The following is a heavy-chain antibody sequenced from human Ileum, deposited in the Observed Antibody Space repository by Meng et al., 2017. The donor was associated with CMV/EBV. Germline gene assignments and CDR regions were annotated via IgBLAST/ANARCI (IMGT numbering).Heavy chain of an antibody. V-gene: IGHV1-46*01. CDR3: ASDFSGSAPSGFDY. CDR2: NHPSGGST. D-gene: IGHD3-10*01. Sequence: ASGYTFTNYYMNWVRQAPRQGLEWMGINHPSGGSTSYAQKYQGRVTMTRDTYTTTVYMELSSLRSEETAVYYCASDFSGSAPSGFDYWGQGTLVTVSS. J-gene: IGHJ4*02. CDR1: GYTFTNYY.